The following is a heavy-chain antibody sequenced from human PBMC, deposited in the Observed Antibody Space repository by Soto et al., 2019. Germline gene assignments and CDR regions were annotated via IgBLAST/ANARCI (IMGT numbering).Heavy chain of an antibody. CDR1: GGTFSSYA. CDR3: ARDKPLAAAGTMDYYYGMDV. CDR2: IIPIFGTA. V-gene: IGHV1-69*01. J-gene: IGHJ6*02. D-gene: IGHD6-13*01. Sequence: QVQLVQSGAEVKKPGSSVKVSCKASGGTFSSYAISWVRQAPGQGLEWMGGIIPIFGTANYAQKFQGRVTITADESTSTAYMELSSLRSEDTAVYYCARDKPLAAAGTMDYYYGMDVWGQGTTVIVSS.